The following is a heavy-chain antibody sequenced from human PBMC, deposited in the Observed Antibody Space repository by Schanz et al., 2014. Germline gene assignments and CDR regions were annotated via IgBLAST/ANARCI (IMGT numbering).Heavy chain of an antibody. CDR3: ASDFWSGYSRYYYGLDV. Sequence: QVQLVQSGAEVKKPGASVKVSCKASGYTLTAYYMHWVRQAPGQGLEWMGWINPDSGGTNYAQKFQGRVTMTREMSINTAYMELSRLRSDDSAVYYCASDFWSGYSRYYYGLDVWGQGTTVTVSS. CDR2: INPDSGGT. J-gene: IGHJ6*02. CDR1: GYTLTAYY. V-gene: IGHV1-2*02. D-gene: IGHD3-3*01.